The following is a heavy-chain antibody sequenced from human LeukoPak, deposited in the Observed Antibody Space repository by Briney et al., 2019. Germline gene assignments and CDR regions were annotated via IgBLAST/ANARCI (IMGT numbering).Heavy chain of an antibody. V-gene: IGHV1-46*01. D-gene: IGHD5-18*01. CDR3: ARDGYSYGRPPVDY. CDR1: GYTFIRYY. J-gene: IGHJ4*02. CDR2: INPSGGST. Sequence: GASVKVSCKASGYTFIRYYMHWVRQAPGQGLEWMGIINPSGGSTSYAQKFQGRVTMTRDTSTSTVYMELSSLRYEDTAVYYCARDGYSYGRPPVDYWGQGTLVTVSS.